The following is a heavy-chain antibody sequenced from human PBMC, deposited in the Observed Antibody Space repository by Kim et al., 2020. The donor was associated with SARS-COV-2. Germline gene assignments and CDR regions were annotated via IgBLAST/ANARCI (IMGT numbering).Heavy chain of an antibody. J-gene: IGHJ6*02. D-gene: IGHD3-10*01. CDR3: ARGVSRGAMDGMDV. Sequence: SETLSLTCAVSGGSISSSNWWSWVRQPPGKGLVWIGEIYHSGSTNYNPSLKSRDTISVEKTKNQFSLKLSSVTAADTAEYYCARGVSRGAMDGMDVWGQGTTVTV. V-gene: IGHV4-4*02. CDR1: GGSISSSNW. CDR2: IYHSGST.